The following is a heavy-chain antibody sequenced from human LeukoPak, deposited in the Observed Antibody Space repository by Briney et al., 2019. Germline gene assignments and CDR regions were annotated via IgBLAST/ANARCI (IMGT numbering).Heavy chain of an antibody. CDR3: ARTDYDFWSGYPYYFDY. D-gene: IGHD3-3*01. CDR2: IYYSGST. J-gene: IGHJ4*02. Sequence: NPSETLSLTCAVYGGSFSGYYWSWIRQPPGKGLEWIGYIYYSGSTNYNPSLKSRVTISVDTSKNQFSLKLSSVTAADTAVYYCARTDYDFWSGYPYYFDYWGQGTLVTVSS. V-gene: IGHV4-59*01. CDR1: GGSFSGYY.